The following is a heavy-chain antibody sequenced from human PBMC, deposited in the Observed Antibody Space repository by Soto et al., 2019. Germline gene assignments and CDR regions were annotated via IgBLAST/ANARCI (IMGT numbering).Heavy chain of an antibody. D-gene: IGHD6-19*01. J-gene: IGHJ4*02. Sequence: GALRLSCAASGFTFSSYAMSWVRQAPGKGLEWVSAISGSGGSTYYADSVKGRFTISRDNSKNTLYLQMNSLRAEDTAVYYCAKDSYSSGFYFDYWGQGTLVTVSS. CDR3: AKDSYSSGFYFDY. CDR2: ISGSGGST. CDR1: GFTFSSYA. V-gene: IGHV3-23*01.